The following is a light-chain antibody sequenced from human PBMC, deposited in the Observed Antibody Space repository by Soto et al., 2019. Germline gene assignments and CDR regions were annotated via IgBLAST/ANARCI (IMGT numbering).Light chain of an antibody. CDR2: GAS. CDR1: QSVSSNY. Sequence: EIVLTQSPGTLSLSPGERATLSCRASQSVSSNYLAWYQQKPGQAPRLLIYGASSRATGIPDRFSGSGSGTYFTLTSSRLEPEDFAVYYCHQYGSSPRWTFGQGTRVEIK. J-gene: IGKJ1*01. CDR3: HQYGSSPRWT. V-gene: IGKV3-20*01.